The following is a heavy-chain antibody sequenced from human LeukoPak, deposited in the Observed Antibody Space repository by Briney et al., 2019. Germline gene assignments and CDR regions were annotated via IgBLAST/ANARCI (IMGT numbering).Heavy chain of an antibody. Sequence: PGGSLRLSCAASGLTFSSYGMHWVRQAPGKGLEWVAVIWYDGSNKYYADSVKGRFTISRDNSKNTLYLQMNSLRAEDTAVYYCAKGRYYYDSSGYHDYWGQGTLVTVSS. J-gene: IGHJ4*02. V-gene: IGHV3-33*06. CDR1: GLTFSSYG. CDR2: IWYDGSNK. D-gene: IGHD3-22*01. CDR3: AKGRYYYDSSGYHDY.